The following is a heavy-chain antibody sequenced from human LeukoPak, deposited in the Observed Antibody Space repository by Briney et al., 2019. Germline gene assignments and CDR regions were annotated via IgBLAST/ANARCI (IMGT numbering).Heavy chain of an antibody. CDR2: INPSGSST. Sequence: VASVKVSCKASGYTFTSYYMHWVRQPPGQGLEWMGIINPSGSSTSYAQQFEGRVTMTRDTSTSTVYMELSSLRSEDTAVYYCARDGVSSGRADYYYGMDVWGQGTTVTVSS. J-gene: IGHJ6*02. D-gene: IGHD3-22*01. V-gene: IGHV1-46*01. CDR3: ARDGVSSGRADYYYGMDV. CDR1: GYTFTSYY.